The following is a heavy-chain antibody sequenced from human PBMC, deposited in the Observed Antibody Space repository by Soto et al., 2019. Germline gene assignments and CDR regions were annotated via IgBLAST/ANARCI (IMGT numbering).Heavy chain of an antibody. CDR1: GGSFSGYS. Sequence: PSETLSLTCAVYGGSFSGYSWSWVCQPPGKGLEWIGEINHSGSTNYNPSLKSRVAISVDTSKNQFSLKLSSVTAADTAVYYCARGKTYCSGGSCYEQFDYWGQGSLVTVSS. CDR3: ARGKTYCSGGSCYEQFDY. D-gene: IGHD2-15*01. CDR2: INHSGST. V-gene: IGHV4-34*01. J-gene: IGHJ4*02.